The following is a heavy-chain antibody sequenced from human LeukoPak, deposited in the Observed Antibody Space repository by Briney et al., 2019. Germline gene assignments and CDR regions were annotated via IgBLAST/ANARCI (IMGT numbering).Heavy chain of an antibody. J-gene: IGHJ4*01. D-gene: IGHD6-13*01. CDR1: GFTFSDYY. CDR3: ARDEKTGYSRY. V-gene: IGHV3-11*01. Sequence: GGSLRLSCAASGFTFSDYYMSGIRQAPGKGLEWVSYISSSGSTIYYADSVKGRFTISRDNAKNSLYLQMNSLRAEDTAVYYCARDEKTGYSRYWGHGTLVTVSS. CDR2: ISSSGSTI.